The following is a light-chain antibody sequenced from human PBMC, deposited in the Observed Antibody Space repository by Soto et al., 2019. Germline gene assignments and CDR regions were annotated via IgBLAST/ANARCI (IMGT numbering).Light chain of an antibody. V-gene: IGKV1-5*03. Sequence: DIPMTQSPSTLPASVGDRVTITCRASQSISTWLAWYQQQPGKAPKLLIYKASSLRSGVPSRFSGSGSGTQFTLTITTLQPDDFATYSWHQYDSYPYTFGQGTKLEIK. J-gene: IGKJ2*01. CDR2: KAS. CDR1: QSISTW. CDR3: HQYDSYPYT.